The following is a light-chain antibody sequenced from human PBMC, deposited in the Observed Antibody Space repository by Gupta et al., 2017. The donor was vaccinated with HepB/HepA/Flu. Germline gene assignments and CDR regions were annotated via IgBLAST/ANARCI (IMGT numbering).Light chain of an antibody. CDR1: SSDVGGYNY. Sequence: QSALTQPPSASGSPGQSVTISCTGTSSDVGGYNYVSWYPQHPAKAPKLMIYEVSKRPSGVPDRFSGSTSGNTASLTVSGLQAEDEADYYSSSYAGSNNLVFGGGTKLTVL. CDR2: EVS. CDR3: SSYAGSNNLV. J-gene: IGLJ2*01. V-gene: IGLV2-8*01.